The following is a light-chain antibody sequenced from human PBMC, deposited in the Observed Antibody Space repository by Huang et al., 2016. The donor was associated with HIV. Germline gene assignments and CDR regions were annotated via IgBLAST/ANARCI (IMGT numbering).Light chain of an antibody. CDR1: QSLLYRSNNKNY. V-gene: IGKV4-1*01. J-gene: IGKJ3*01. CDR3: QQYYNTPFT. Sequence: DIVMTQSPDSLAVSLGERAAINCKSSQSLLYRSNNKNYLAWYQQKPGQPPKLLIYWASTRESGVPDRFRGSGSGTDFTLTISSLQAADGAVYYCQQYYNTPFTFGPGTKVDIK. CDR2: WAS.